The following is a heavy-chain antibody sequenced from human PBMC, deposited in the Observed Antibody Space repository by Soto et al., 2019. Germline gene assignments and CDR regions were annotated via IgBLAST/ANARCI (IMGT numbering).Heavy chain of an antibody. V-gene: IGHV4-59*01. D-gene: IGHD3-22*01. CDR3: ARDYYDSSGYYYVSWFDP. CDR1: SGSISSYY. Sequence: SETLSLTCTVSSGSISSYYWSWIRQPPVKVLEWIGYIHYTGNTNSNPSLKGRVTLSIDPSWNQFSLKLSSVTAADTAMYYCARDYYDSSGYYYVSWFDPWGQGTQVTVSS. CDR2: IHYTGNT. J-gene: IGHJ5*02.